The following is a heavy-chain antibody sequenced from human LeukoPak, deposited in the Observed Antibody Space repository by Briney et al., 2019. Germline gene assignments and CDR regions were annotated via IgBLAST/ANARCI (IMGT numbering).Heavy chain of an antibody. CDR1: GLTLSNYG. CDR2: ISDSAGRT. D-gene: IGHD2-21*01. Sequence: GGSLRLSCAVSGLTLSNYGMSWVRQAPGKGLEWVAGISDSAGRTNYADSVKGRFTISRDNPKNTLYLQMNRLRAEDTAVYFCAKRGVVIRVILVGFHKEAYYFDSWGQGALVTVSS. J-gene: IGHJ4*02. CDR3: AKRGVVIRVILVGFHKEAYYFDS. V-gene: IGHV3-23*01.